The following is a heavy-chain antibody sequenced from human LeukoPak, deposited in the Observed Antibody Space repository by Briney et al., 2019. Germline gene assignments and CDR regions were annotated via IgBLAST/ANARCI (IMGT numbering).Heavy chain of an antibody. D-gene: IGHD2-2*01. J-gene: IGHJ4*02. Sequence: GGSLRLSCAASGFTFRSHGINGGRQAPGKGLEWVSGISPSGGITYYTDSVRGRFTISRANSTKSVPLQMNSLRAEDTAVYYCAKSLIQAAMYLYYFDYWGQGTLVTVSS. V-gene: IGHV3-23*01. CDR3: AKSLIQAAMYLYYFDY. CDR1: GFTFRSHG. CDR2: ISPSGGIT.